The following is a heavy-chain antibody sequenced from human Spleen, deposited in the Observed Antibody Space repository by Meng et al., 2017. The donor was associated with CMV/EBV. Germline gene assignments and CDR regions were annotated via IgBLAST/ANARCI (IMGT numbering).Heavy chain of an antibody. D-gene: IGHD3-3*01. CDR2: ISSDGSKK. V-gene: IGHV3-30*04. Sequence: RLSCVASGFTFSNYDMHWVRQAPGKGLEWVAVISSDGSKKNYADSVKGRFTISRDNSKSTLYLQMNSLRPEDTAVDYCARGTPVRGFLEWLSVPHYYGMDVWGRGTTVTVSS. CDR3: ARGTPVRGFLEWLSVPHYYGMDV. CDR1: GFTFSNYD. J-gene: IGHJ6*02.